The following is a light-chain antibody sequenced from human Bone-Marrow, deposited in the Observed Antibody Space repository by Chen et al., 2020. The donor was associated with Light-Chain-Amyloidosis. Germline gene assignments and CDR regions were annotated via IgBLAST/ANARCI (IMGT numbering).Light chain of an antibody. CDR1: DLPTKY. J-gene: IGLJ2*01. Sequence: SYELTQPPSVSVSPGQTARITCSGDDLPTKYAYWYQQKPGQAPVLVIHRDTERPSGISERFSVSGSGTTATLTISGGQAEDEADYHCQSAESSGTYEVIFGGGTKLTVL. CDR2: RDT. V-gene: IGLV3-25*03. CDR3: QSAESSGTYEVI.